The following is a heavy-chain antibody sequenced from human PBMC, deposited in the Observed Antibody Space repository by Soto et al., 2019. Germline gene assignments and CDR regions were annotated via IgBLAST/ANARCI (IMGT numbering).Heavy chain of an antibody. CDR1: GFTFTSYD. CDR2: ILHDGSAE. CDR3: ARSRDGYSFYFYYGMDV. V-gene: IGHV3-30*03. Sequence: QVQLVESGGGVVQPGRSLRLSCAASGFTFTSYDMHWVRQAPGKGLEWMALILHDGSAEYYADSVKGRFTISRDNSKSTLYLQMSSLRAEDTAVYYCARSRDGYSFYFYYGMDVWGNGTTPTLSS. D-gene: IGHD4-4*01. J-gene: IGHJ6*04.